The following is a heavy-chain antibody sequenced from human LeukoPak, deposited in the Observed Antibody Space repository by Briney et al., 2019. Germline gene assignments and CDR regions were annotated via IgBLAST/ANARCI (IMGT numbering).Heavy chain of an antibody. V-gene: IGHV4-59*01. D-gene: IGHD3-9*01. Sequence: SETLSLTCTVSGGSISNYYWNWIRQFPGKGQEWIGYISHSGSTNYSPSLESRVTISVDPSKNQFSLKVISVTAADAAVYYCAREGTYDILTGYSTSFDSFDIWGQGKMVTVSS. J-gene: IGHJ3*02. CDR3: AREGTYDILTGYSTSFDSFDI. CDR2: ISHSGST. CDR1: GGSISNYY.